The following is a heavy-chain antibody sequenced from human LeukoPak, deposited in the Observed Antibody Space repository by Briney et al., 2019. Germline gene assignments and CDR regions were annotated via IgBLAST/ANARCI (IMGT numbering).Heavy chain of an antibody. CDR1: GFTFSSYG. Sequence: GGSLRLSCAASGFTFSSYGMHWVRQAPGKGLESVSAISSNGGSTYYRNSVKGRFTISRDNSKNTLYLQMGSLRAEDMAVYYCARDCISTSCFDHWGQGTLVTVSS. CDR2: ISSNGGST. CDR3: ARDCISTSCFDH. V-gene: IGHV3-64*01. J-gene: IGHJ4*02. D-gene: IGHD2-2*01.